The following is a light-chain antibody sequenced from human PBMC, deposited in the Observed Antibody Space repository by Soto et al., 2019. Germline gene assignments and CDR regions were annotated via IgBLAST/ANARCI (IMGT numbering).Light chain of an antibody. CDR2: EAT. CDR3: CSYAGSSTVV. CDR1: SSDAGSYHL. J-gene: IGLJ2*01. Sequence: QSALTQPASVPGSPGQSITISCTGTSSDAGSYHLVSWYQQHPGKAPKLMIYEATKRPSGVSHRFSGSKSGNTASLTISGLQAEDEADYYCCSYAGSSTVVFGGGTKLTVL. V-gene: IGLV2-23*01.